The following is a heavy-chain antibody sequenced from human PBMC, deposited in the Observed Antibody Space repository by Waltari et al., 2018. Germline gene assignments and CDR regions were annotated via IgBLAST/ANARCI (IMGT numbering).Heavy chain of an antibody. Sequence: QVQLQQWGAGLLKPSETLSLTCAVFGGSFSGYYWSWIRQPPGKGLEWIGEINHSGSTNYNPSLKSRVTISVDTSKNQCSQKLSSVTAADTAVYYCARGRGYSRWWGQGTLVSVSS. CDR3: ARGRGYSRW. CDR1: GGSFSGYY. D-gene: IGHD5-18*01. V-gene: IGHV4-34*01. J-gene: IGHJ4*02. CDR2: INHSGST.